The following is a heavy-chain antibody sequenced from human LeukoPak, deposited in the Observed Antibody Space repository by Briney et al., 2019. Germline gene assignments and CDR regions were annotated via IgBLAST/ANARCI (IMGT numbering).Heavy chain of an antibody. D-gene: IGHD6-19*01. CDR3: ARKYGYSSGWYDY. CDR1: GGSFSGYY. V-gene: IGHV4-34*01. Sequence: SETLSLTCAVYGGSFSGYYWSWIRQPPGKGLEWIGEINHSGSTNYNPSLKSRVTISVDTSKNQFSLKLSSVTAADTAVYYCARKYGYSSGWYDYWGQGTLVTVS. CDR2: INHSGST. J-gene: IGHJ4*02.